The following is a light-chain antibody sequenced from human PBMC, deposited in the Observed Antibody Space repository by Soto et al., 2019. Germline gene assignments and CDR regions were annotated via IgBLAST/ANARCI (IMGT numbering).Light chain of an antibody. CDR2: DAS. CDR3: QQSGSSGT. J-gene: IGKJ1*01. Sequence: EILLTQSPCTLSLSPGERATLSCRASQSVSSSYLAWYQQKPGLAPRLIIYDASTRATGIPDRLSGSGSGTDFTLTISRLEPEDFTVYYCQQSGSSGTFGQGTKVDIK. CDR1: QSVSSSY. V-gene: IGKV3D-20*01.